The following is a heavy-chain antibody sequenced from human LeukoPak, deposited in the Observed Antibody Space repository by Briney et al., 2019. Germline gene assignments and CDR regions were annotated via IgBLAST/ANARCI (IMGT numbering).Heavy chain of an antibody. CDR1: GGTFSSYA. CDR2: INTDSENP. D-gene: IGHD5-12*01. Sequence: ASVKVSCKASGGTFSSYAISWVRQAHGQGLEGMGWINTDSENPTYAQGFTGRFVLSLDTSVSTTYLHISSLKAEDTAVYYCARDSDGGYSFQHWGQGTLVTVSS. CDR3: ARDSDGGYSFQH. J-gene: IGHJ1*01. V-gene: IGHV7-4-1*02.